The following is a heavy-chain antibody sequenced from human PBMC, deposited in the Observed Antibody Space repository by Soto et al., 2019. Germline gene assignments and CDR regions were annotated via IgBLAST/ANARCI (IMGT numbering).Heavy chain of an antibody. D-gene: IGHD2-15*01. CDR1: GGSISSYY. V-gene: IGHV4-59*08. CDR3: ARGQVVAAQH. J-gene: IGHJ4*02. CDR2: IYYSGST. Sequence: SETLSLTYAVSGGSISSYYWSWIRQPPGKGLEWIGYIYYSGSTNYNPSLKSRVTISVDTSKNQSSLKLSSVTAADTAVYYCARGQVVAAQHWGQGTLVTVSS.